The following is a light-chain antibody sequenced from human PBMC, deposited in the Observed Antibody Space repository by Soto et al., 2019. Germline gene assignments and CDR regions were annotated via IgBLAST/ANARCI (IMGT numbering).Light chain of an antibody. Sequence: DIQMTQSPSSLSASLGDRVAMTCQASQDISNYLNWYQQKPGKAPKLLIYDASNLETGVPSRFSGSGSGTDFTFTISSLQPEDIATYYCQQYDNLPTFGGGTKVDIK. CDR3: QQYDNLPT. V-gene: IGKV1-33*01. J-gene: IGKJ4*01. CDR1: QDISNY. CDR2: DAS.